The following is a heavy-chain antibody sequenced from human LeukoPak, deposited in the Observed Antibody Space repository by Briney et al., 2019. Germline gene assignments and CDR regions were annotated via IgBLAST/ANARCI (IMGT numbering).Heavy chain of an antibody. J-gene: IGHJ4*02. CDR1: GFTFSSYW. CDR2: INSDGTST. CDR3: ARATLDIVGATRTFDY. D-gene: IGHD2-2*03. Sequence: GGSLRLSCAAPGFTFSSYWMHWVRQAPGEGLVCVSRINSDGTSTTYADSVKGRFTISRDNARNTLYMQMNSLRAEDTAVYYCARATLDIVGATRTFDYWGQGTLVTVSS. V-gene: IGHV3-74*01.